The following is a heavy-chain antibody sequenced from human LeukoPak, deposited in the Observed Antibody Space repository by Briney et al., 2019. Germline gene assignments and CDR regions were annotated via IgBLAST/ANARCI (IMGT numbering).Heavy chain of an antibody. CDR3: ARYSSGWYFHYYYYMDV. CDR1: GFTFDDYG. CDR2: INWNGGRT. J-gene: IGHJ6*03. Sequence: GGSLRLSCAASGFTFDDYGMSWVRQAPGKGLEWVSGINWNGGRTGYVDSVKGRFTISRDNAKNSLYLQMNSLRAEDTALYYCARYSSGWYFHYYYYMDVWGKGTTVTVSS. V-gene: IGHV3-20*04. D-gene: IGHD6-19*01.